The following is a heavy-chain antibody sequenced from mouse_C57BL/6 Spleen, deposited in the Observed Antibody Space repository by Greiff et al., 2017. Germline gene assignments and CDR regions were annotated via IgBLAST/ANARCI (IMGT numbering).Heavy chain of an antibody. Sequence: QVQLQQSGPELVKPGASVKISCTASGYAFSSSWMNWVKQRPGKGLEWIGRIYPGDGDTNYNGKFKGKATLTADKSSSTAYMQLSSLTSEDAAVYVCARSNNWAWFAYWGQGTLVTVSA. CDR1: GYAFSSSW. V-gene: IGHV1-82*01. D-gene: IGHD4-1*02. CDR3: ARSNNWAWFAY. J-gene: IGHJ3*01. CDR2: IYPGDGDT.